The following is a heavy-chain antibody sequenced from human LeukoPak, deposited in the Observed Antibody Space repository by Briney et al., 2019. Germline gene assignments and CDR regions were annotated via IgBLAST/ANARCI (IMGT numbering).Heavy chain of an antibody. V-gene: IGHV3-7*01. J-gene: IGHJ6*03. CDR3: ARDLTSYYYYYYMDV. CDR2: IKQDGSEK. Sequence: GGSLRLSCAASGFTFSSYWMSWVRQAPGKGLEWVANIKQDGSEKYYVDSVKGRFTISRDNAKNSLYLQMNSLRAEDTAVYYCARDLTSYYYYYYMDVWGKGTTVTVPS. CDR1: GFTFSSYW.